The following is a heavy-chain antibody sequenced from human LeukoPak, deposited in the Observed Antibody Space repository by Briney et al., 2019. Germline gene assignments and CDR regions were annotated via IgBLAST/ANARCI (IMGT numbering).Heavy chain of an antibody. J-gene: IGHJ6*03. D-gene: IGHD3-3*01. CDR2: ISSSSTI. V-gene: IGHV3-48*04. Sequence: GGSLRLSCAASGFTFSSYSMNWVRQAPGKGLEWASYISSSSTIYYADSVKGRFTISRDNAKNSLYLQMNSLRAEDTAVYYCAGLYYDFWSGYYDYYYMDVWGKGTTVTVSS. CDR3: AGLYYDFWSGYYDYYYMDV. CDR1: GFTFSSYS.